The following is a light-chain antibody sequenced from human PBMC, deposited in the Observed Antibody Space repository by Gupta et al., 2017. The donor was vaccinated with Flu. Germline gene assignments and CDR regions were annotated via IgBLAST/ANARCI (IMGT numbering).Light chain of an antibody. J-gene: IGLJ2*01. Sequence: SYDLTQPLSVSVALGQTARITCGGNNIGSKDVHWYQQKPGQAPVMVIYRDSSRPSGIPERFSGSNSGTTATLTISRVQAGDEADYHCQVLDSSTVIFGGGTKLTVL. CDR1: NIGSKD. CDR3: QVLDSSTVI. V-gene: IGLV3-9*01. CDR2: RDS.